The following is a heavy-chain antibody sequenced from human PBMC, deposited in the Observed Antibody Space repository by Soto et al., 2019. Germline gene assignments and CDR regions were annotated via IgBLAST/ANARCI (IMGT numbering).Heavy chain of an antibody. J-gene: IGHJ4*02. D-gene: IGHD6-6*01. Sequence: QITLKESGPTLVKPTQTLTLTCTFSGFSLSTSGVDVGWIRQPPGKALEWLALIYWDDDKRYKPSLKSRLTITKGTSRNQVVLTMTNMDPLGTATYYCAHRRPYSNSPEYFFDYWGQGTLVTVSS. CDR2: IYWDDDK. CDR1: GFSLSTSGVD. V-gene: IGHV2-5*02. CDR3: AHRRPYSNSPEYFFDY.